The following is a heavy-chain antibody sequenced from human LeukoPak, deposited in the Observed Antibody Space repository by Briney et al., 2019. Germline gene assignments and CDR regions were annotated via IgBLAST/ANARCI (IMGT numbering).Heavy chain of an antibody. V-gene: IGHV4-59*01. J-gene: IGHJ4*02. CDR1: TGYISTYY. CDR2: IYYSGST. CDR3: ARVRCSGGSCYYDN. Sequence: SETLSLTCTVSTGYISTYYWSWIRQPPGKGLEWIGYIYYSGSTNYNPSLKSRVTISVDTSKNQFCLKLRSVTAADTAVYYCARVRCSGGSCYYDNWGQGTLVTVSS. D-gene: IGHD2-15*01.